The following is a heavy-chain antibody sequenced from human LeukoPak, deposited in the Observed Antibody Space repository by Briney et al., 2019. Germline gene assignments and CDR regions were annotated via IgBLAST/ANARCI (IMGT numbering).Heavy chain of an antibody. CDR1: GGSISSYY. D-gene: IGHD5-18*01. CDR2: IYYSGST. CDR3: ARVGLDTSYYYMDV. J-gene: IGHJ6*03. V-gene: IGHV4-59*01. Sequence: SETLSLTCTVSGGSISSYYWSWIRQPPGKGLEWIGYIYYSGSTNYNPSLKSRVTISVDTSKNQFSLKLSSVTAADTAVYYCARVGLDTSYYYMDVWGKGTTVTVSS.